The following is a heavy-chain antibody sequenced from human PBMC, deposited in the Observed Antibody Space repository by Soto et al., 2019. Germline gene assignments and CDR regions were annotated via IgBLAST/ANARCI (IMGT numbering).Heavy chain of an antibody. V-gene: IGHV4-59*02. Sequence: PSETLSLTCSVSGGSVYDFYWNWLRQSPGKGLEWIGNIYSTGTTNYNPSLRSRATISIDTSKNQFSLHLKSVTAADSAMYFCARGHGIYVRFDFWGQGALVTVSS. CDR1: GGSVYDFY. CDR2: IYSTGTT. J-gene: IGHJ4*02. D-gene: IGHD3-9*01. CDR3: ARGHGIYVRFDF.